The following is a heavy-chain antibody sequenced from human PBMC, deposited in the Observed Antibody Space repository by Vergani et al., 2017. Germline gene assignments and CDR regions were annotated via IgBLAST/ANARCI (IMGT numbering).Heavy chain of an antibody. J-gene: IGHJ5*02. V-gene: IGHV3-11*04. Sequence: QGQLVESGGGLVKPGGSLRLSCAASRFDFSDYYMSWIRQAPGKGLEWISYISNSGNTINYDDSVKGRFIVSRDNAKKSLYLQMNSLRVEETAVYYCASGSSGFFTLTSPNWFDPWGQGTLVTVS. CDR3: ASGSSGFFTLTSPNWFDP. CDR2: ISNSGNTI. CDR1: RFDFSDYY. D-gene: IGHD3-3*01.